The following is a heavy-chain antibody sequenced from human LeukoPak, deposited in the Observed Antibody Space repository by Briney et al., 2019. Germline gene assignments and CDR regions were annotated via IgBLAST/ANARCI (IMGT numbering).Heavy chain of an antibody. CDR1: GGSISSGDYY. Sequence: SETLSLTCTVSGGSISSGDYYWSWIRQPPGKGLEWIGYTYYSGSTYYNPSLKNRVSISVDTSKNQFSLNLSSVTAADTAVYYCARPYYYDSRIDSWGQGTLVTVSS. V-gene: IGHV4-30-4*01. CDR2: TYYSGST. CDR3: ARPYYYDSRIDS. D-gene: IGHD3-22*01. J-gene: IGHJ5*01.